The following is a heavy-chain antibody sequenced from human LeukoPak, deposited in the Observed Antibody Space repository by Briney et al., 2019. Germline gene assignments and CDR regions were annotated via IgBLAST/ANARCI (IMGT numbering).Heavy chain of an antibody. CDR1: GFMFGDYW. CDR2: ISPDGNDR. Sequence: GGSLRLSCAVSGFMFGDYWMAWVRQAPGKGLEWVANISPDGNDRYYVESVRGRFTIPRDNAQNSLSLQMYSLRVEDSAVYHCGRWGITAALDRWGQGTLVSVSS. J-gene: IGHJ5*02. V-gene: IGHV3-7*01. CDR3: GRWGITAALDR. D-gene: IGHD2-2*01.